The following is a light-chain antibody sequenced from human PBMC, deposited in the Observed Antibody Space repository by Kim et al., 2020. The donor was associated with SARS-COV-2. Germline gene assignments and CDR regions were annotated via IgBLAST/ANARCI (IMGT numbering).Light chain of an antibody. J-gene: IGKJ2*01. V-gene: IGKV3-20*01. CDR1: QTVTTSY. Sequence: WSPGESAIVSGRARQTVTTSYLAWYQKKPGQAPRLLICAASSRATGIPDRFSGSGSGADFTLAISRLEPEDFAVYYCQQYVDSPYSFGQGTKLEI. CDR2: AAS. CDR3: QQYVDSPYS.